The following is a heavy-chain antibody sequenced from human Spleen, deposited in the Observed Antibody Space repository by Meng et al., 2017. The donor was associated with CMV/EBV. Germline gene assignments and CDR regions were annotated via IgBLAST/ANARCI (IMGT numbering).Heavy chain of an antibody. J-gene: IGHJ4*02. D-gene: IGHD3-16*02. CDR3: ARDYRGFGDYFDF. Sequence: ASVKVSCKASGYTFTGYYMHWVRQAPGQGLEWMGWINPNSGGTSYAQKFQGRVTMTRDTSISTVYMELSRLRSDDTAVYYCARDYRGFGDYFDFWGQGTLVTVSS. V-gene: IGHV1-2*02. CDR2: INPNSGGT. CDR1: GYTFTGYY.